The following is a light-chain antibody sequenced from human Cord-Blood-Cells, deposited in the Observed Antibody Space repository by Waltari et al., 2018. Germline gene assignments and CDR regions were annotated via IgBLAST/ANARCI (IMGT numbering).Light chain of an antibody. CDR3: SSYAGSNNFV. J-gene: IGLJ1*01. Sequence: QSALTQPPSASGSPGQSVTISCTGTSSDVGGYNTASCYQQHPGKAPKLMIYKVSKRPSGVPDRFSGSKSGNTASLTVSGLQAEDEADYYCSSYAGSNNFVFGTGTKVTVL. V-gene: IGLV2-8*01. CDR1: SSDVGGYNT. CDR2: KVS.